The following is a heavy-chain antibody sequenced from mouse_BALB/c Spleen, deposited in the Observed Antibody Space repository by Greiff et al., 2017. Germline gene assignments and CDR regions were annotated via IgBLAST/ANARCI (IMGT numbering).Heavy chain of an antibody. CDR2: IWTGGGT. J-gene: IGHJ3*01. Sequence: QVQLQQSGPGLVAPSQSLSITCTVSGFSFTSYDISWIRQPPGKGLEWLGVIWTGGGTNYNSAFMSRLSISKDNSKIQVFLKMNSLQTDDTAIYYCVRGGGGYDWFAYWGQGTLVTVSA. D-gene: IGHD2-2*01. CDR1: GFSFTSYD. V-gene: IGHV2-9-2*01. CDR3: VRGGGGYDWFAY.